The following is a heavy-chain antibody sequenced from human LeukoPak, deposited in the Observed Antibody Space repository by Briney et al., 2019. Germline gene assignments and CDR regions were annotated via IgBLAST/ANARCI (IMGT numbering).Heavy chain of an antibody. CDR2: IYYSGST. CDR1: GGSISSYY. D-gene: IGHD2-2*01. Sequence: SATLSLTCTVSGGSISSYYWSWIRQPPGKGLEWTGYIYYSGSTNYNPSLKSRVTISVDTSKNQFSLKLSSVTAADTAVYYCARDVADCSSTSCYSHYYYMDVWGKGTTVTVSS. V-gene: IGHV4-59*01. J-gene: IGHJ6*03. CDR3: ARDVADCSSTSCYSHYYYMDV.